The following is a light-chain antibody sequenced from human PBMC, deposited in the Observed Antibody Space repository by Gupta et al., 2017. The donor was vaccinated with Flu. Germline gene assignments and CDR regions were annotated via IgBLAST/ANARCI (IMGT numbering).Light chain of an antibody. CDR3: QSYDSSLSGFWV. Sequence: QSVLTQPPSVSGAPGPTVTISCTGSSSKVGAPYDINWYQQLPGTAPKLLIYGDSNRPSGVPDRFSGSKSGTSASLAITGLQAEDEADYYCQSYDSSLSGFWVFGGGTKLTVL. V-gene: IGLV1-40*01. CDR1: SSKVGAPYD. J-gene: IGLJ3*02. CDR2: GDS.